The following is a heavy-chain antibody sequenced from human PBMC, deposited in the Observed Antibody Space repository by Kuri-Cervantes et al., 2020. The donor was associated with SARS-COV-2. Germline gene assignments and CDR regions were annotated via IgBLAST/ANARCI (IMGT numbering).Heavy chain of an antibody. J-gene: IGHJ4*02. D-gene: IGHD3-16*01. CDR2: ISSSSSTI. CDR1: GFTFSSYS. Sequence: GESLKISCAASGFTFSSYSMNWDRQAPGKGLEWVSYISSSSSTIYYADSVKGRFTISRDNAQNSLYLQMNSLRAEDTAVYYCASNGWGFRNPGGVSGFDYWGQGTLVTVSS. V-gene: IGHV3-48*01. CDR3: ASNGWGFRNPGGVSGFDY.